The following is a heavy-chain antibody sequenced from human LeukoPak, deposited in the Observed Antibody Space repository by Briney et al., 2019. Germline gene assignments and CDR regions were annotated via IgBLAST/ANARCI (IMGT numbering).Heavy chain of an antibody. Sequence: SETLSLTCTVSGGSISSYYWSWIRQPPGKGLEWIGYIYYSGSTNYNPSLKSRVTISVDTSKNQFPLKLSSVTAADTAVYYCAREYYYDSSGYDRHDAFDIWGQGTMVTVSS. CDR2: IYYSGST. V-gene: IGHV4-59*01. CDR1: GGSISSYY. CDR3: AREYYYDSSGYDRHDAFDI. J-gene: IGHJ3*02. D-gene: IGHD3-22*01.